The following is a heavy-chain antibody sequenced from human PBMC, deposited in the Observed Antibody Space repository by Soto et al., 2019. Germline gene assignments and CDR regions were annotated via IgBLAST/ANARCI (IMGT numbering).Heavy chain of an antibody. Sequence: EVQLLESGGGLVQPGGSLRLSCAASGFTFSSYAMSWVRQAPGKGLEWVSAISGSGGSTYYADSVKGRFTISRDNSKNTRYLQKNRLRAGDTAVYYCAKKGGIGSRGGGYYFDYWGQGTLVTVSS. D-gene: IGHD2-21*01. J-gene: IGHJ4*02. V-gene: IGHV3-23*01. CDR2: ISGSGGST. CDR3: AKKGGIGSRGGGYYFDY. CDR1: GFTFSSYA.